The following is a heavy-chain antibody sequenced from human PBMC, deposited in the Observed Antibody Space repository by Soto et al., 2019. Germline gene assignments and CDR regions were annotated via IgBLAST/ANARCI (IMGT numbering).Heavy chain of an antibody. D-gene: IGHD3-10*01. CDR1: GDSISSSNW. CDR2: IYHTGIT. Sequence: SETLSLTCAVSGDSISSSNWWTWVRQPPGKGLEWIGDIYHTGITNYNPSLKSRVTILVDKSKNQFSLKLSSVTAADTAVYYCARGRGLWDVWGQGTTVTVSS. CDR3: ARGRGLWDV. V-gene: IGHV4-4*02. J-gene: IGHJ6*02.